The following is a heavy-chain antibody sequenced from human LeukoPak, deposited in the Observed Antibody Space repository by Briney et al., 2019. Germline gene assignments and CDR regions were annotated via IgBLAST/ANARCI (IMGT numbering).Heavy chain of an antibody. CDR3: AKVVATIGGYYGMDV. CDR1: GFTFGDYA. V-gene: IGHV3-49*04. CDR2: IRSKAYGGTT. D-gene: IGHD2-15*01. Sequence: GGSLRLSCTASGFTFGDYAMSWVRQAPGKGLEWVGFIRSKAYGGTTEYAGSVKGRFTISRDNSKNTLYLQMNSLRAEDTAVYYCAKVVATIGGYYGMDVWGQGTTVTVSS. J-gene: IGHJ6*02.